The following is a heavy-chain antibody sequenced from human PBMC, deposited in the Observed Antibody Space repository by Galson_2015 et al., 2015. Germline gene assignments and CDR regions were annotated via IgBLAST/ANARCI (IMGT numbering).Heavy chain of an antibody. V-gene: IGHV4-61*01. Sequence: SEPLSLTCPVSGGSVSSGSYYWSWIRQPPGKGLEWIGYIYYSGSTNYNPSLKSRVTISVDTSKNQFSLKLSSVTAADTAVYYCARSVVVPAEGIRFDPWGQGTLVTVSS. D-gene: IGHD2-2*01. CDR3: ARSVVVPAEGIRFDP. CDR1: GGSVSSGSYY. J-gene: IGHJ5*02. CDR2: IYYSGST.